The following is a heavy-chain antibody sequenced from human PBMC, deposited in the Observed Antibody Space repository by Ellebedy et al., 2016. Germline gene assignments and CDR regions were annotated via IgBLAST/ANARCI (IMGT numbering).Heavy chain of an antibody. CDR1: GGSISSGGYY. V-gene: IGHV4-31*03. J-gene: IGHJ5*02. CDR3: ARMTLENASGNYGWFDP. Sequence: SETLSLTCTVSGGSISSGGYYWTWIRQHPGKGLEWIGYIYPTGPTYYNPSFKSRLTVSLDTSKNQFSLKLTSVTAADTAVYFCARMTLENASGNYGWFDPWGQGTLVTVSS. CDR2: IYPTGPT. D-gene: IGHD3-10*01.